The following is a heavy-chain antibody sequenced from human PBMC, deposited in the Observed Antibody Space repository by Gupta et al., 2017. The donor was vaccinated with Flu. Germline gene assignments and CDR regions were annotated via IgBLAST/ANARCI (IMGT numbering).Heavy chain of an antibody. CDR2: IWSDGNYK. CDR1: GFTFSSHG. V-gene: IGHV3-33*01. CDR3: ARGKTYSDYVNFYYGMDV. Sequence: QVQLVESGGSVVQPGKSLRLSCEASGFTFSSHGMHWVRQAPGKGLEWVTAIWSDGNYKYYADSVKGRFTISRDNSKNTLYLQMDSLTAEDTAVYFCARGKTYSDYVNFYYGMDVWGQGTTVTVSS. D-gene: IGHD4-11*01. J-gene: IGHJ6*02.